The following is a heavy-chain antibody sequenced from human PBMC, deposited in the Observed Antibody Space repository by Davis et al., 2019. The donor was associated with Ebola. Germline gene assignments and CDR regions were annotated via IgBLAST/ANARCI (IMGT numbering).Heavy chain of an antibody. CDR1: GFTFSSYA. CDR2: ISNNGGST. J-gene: IGHJ3*02. CDR3: AKAQECSSTTCYAFDI. D-gene: IGHD2-2*01. Sequence: GGSLRLSCAASGFTFSSYAMHWVRQAPGKGLEYVSAISNNGGSTYYADSVKGRFTISRDNSKNTLYLQMNSLRAEDTAVYYCAKAQECSSTTCYAFDIWGQGTMVTVSS. V-gene: IGHV3-64*04.